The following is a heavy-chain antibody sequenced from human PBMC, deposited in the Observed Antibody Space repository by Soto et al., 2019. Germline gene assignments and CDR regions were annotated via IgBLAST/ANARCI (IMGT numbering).Heavy chain of an antibody. D-gene: IGHD3-22*01. CDR2: ISGSGGST. CDR3: AKDWAPNYYDSSGYCLAYFDY. V-gene: IGHV3-23*01. J-gene: IGHJ4*02. Sequence: GGSLRLSCAASGFTFSSYAMSWVRQAPGKGLEWVSAISGSGGSTYYADSVKGRFTISRDNSKNTLYLQMNSLRAEDTAVYYCAKDWAPNYYDSSGYCLAYFDYWGQGTLVTVSS. CDR1: GFTFSSYA.